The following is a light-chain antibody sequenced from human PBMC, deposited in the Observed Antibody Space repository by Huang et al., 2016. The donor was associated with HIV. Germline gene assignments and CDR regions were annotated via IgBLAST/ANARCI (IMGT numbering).Light chain of an antibody. V-gene: IGKV1-9*01. Sequence: QLTQSPPSPSASVGDTVIISCRASQDIGTSLAGYQQKPGRAPKLLISAASTLQNGVPSRFSGDSAGTYFTLVITGLQPEDFATYYCQQLHSYPITFGQGTRLDI. CDR3: QQLHSYPIT. J-gene: IGKJ5*01. CDR1: QDIGTS. CDR2: AAS.